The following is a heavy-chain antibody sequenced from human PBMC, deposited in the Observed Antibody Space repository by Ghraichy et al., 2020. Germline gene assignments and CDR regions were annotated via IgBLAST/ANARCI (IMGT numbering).Heavy chain of an antibody. V-gene: IGHV3-7*03. CDR3: AREFGSRDHLGEN. D-gene: IGHD3-10*01. J-gene: IGHJ4*02. CDR1: GFTFSSYW. CDR2: IKQDGSEK. Sequence: GGSLRLSCAASGFTFSSYWMSWVRQAPGKGLEWVANIKQDGSEKYYVDSVKGRFTISRDNAKNSLYLQMNSLRAEDTAVYYCAREFGSRDHLGENWGQGTLVTVSS.